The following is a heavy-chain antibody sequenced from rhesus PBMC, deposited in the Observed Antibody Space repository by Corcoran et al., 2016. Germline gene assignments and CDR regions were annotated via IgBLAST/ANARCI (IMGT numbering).Heavy chain of an antibody. V-gene: IGHV4-127*01. CDR3: ARAPGGEQGFDY. J-gene: IGHJ4*01. D-gene: IGHD1-44*02. CDR2: IGGSSGST. CDR1: GYSISSGYG. Sequence: QVQLQESGPGLVKPSETLSLTCAVSGYSISSGYGWSWIRQPPGKGLEWIGYIGGSSGSTHYNPSLKSRVTISKDTSKNQFSLKLSSVTAADTAVYYCARAPGGEQGFDYWGQGVLVTVSS.